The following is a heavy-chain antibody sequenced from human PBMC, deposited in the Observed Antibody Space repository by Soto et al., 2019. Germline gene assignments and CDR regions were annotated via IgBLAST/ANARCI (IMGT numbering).Heavy chain of an antibody. Sequence: RLSCAASGFPFSGSAMHWVRQASGKGLEWVGRIRSKANSYATAYAASVKGRFTISRDDSKNTAYLQMNSLKTEDTAVYYCTTTYGSGDPFQPGYYYYGMDVWGQGTTVTVSS. V-gene: IGHV3-73*01. CDR1: GFPFSGSA. CDR3: TTTYGSGDPFQPGYYYYGMDV. D-gene: IGHD3-10*01. CDR2: IRSKANSYAT. J-gene: IGHJ6*02.